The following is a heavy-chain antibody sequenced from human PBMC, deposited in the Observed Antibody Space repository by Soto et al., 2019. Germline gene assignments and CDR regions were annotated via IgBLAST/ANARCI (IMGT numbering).Heavy chain of an antibody. CDR1: GYSFTSYW. D-gene: IGHD3-10*01. V-gene: IGHV5-51*01. CDR2: IYPGDSDT. Sequence: PGESLKISCKGSGYSFTSYWIGWVRQMPGKGLEWMGIIYPGDSDTRYSPSFQGQVTISADKSISTAYLQWSSLKASDTAMYYCASPDYGSGSYYDITRYYYYGMDVWGQGTTVTVSS. J-gene: IGHJ6*02. CDR3: ASPDYGSGSYYDITRYYYYGMDV.